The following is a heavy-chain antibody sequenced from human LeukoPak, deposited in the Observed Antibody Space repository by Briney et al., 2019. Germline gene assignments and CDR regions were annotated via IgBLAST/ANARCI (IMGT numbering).Heavy chain of an antibody. CDR2: TYYRSKWYN. Sequence: SQTLSLTCDISGDSASSNNAAWNWIRQSPSRGLEWLGRTYYRSKWYNDYAVSVKSRITINPDTSKNQFSLQLNSVTPEDTAVYYCAREPLAEWELLFGAHDAFDIWGQGTMVTVSS. D-gene: IGHD1-26*01. J-gene: IGHJ3*02. CDR1: GDSASSNNAA. V-gene: IGHV6-1*01. CDR3: AREPLAEWELLFGAHDAFDI.